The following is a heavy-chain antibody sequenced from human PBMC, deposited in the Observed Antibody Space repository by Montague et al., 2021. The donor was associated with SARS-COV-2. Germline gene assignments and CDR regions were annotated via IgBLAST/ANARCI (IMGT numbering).Heavy chain of an antibody. Sequence: SETLSLTCTVSGGSISSSSYYWGWIRQPPGKGLEWIGSIYYSGSTYYNPSLKSRVTIPVDTSKNQFSLKPSSVTAADTAVYYCARFPTSYYYDSKAAPATPDAFDIWGQGTMVTVSS. CDR3: ARFPTSYYYDSKAAPATPDAFDI. V-gene: IGHV4-39*01. CDR2: IYYSGST. J-gene: IGHJ3*02. CDR1: GGSISSSSYY. D-gene: IGHD3-22*01.